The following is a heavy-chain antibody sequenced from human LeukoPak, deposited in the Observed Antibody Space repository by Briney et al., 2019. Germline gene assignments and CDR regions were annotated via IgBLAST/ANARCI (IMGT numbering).Heavy chain of an antibody. CDR1: GGSFSGYY. CDR3: ARGSGYYDSSGYYPDAFDI. D-gene: IGHD3-22*01. Sequence: SETLSLTCAVYGGSFSGYYWSWVRQPPGKGLEWVGEINHSGSTNYNPSLKSRVTISVDTSKNQFSLTLSSVTAAETAVYYCARGSGYYDSSGYYPDAFDIWGQGTMVTVSS. J-gene: IGHJ3*02. CDR2: INHSGST. V-gene: IGHV4-34*01.